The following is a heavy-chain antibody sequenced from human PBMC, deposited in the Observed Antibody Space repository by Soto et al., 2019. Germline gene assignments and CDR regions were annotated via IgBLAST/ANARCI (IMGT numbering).Heavy chain of an antibody. CDR1: GGSISSYY. J-gene: IGHJ4*02. CDR3: ASSQDDILTGYLEMMDD. V-gene: IGHV4-59*01. D-gene: IGHD3-9*01. CDR2: IYYSGST. Sequence: SETLSLTCTVSGGSISSYYWSWIRQPPGKGLEWIGYIYYSGSTNYNPSLKSRVTISVDTSKNQFSLKLSSVTAADTAVYYCASSQDDILTGYLEMMDDWGQATMVNVS.